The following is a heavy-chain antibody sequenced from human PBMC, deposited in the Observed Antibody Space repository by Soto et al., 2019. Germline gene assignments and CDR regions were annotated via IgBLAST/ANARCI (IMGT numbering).Heavy chain of an antibody. D-gene: IGHD6-19*01. J-gene: IGHJ1*01. CDR2: IIPIFGTA. Sequence: VNVSCKASGGTFSSYAISWVRQALGQGLEWMGGIIPIFGTANYAQKLQGRVTMTTDTSTSTAYMELRSLRSDDTAVYYCARDQGSSGWYSRFYAEYFQHWGQGTLVTVSS. CDR1: GGTFSSYA. V-gene: IGHV1-69*13. CDR3: ARDQGSSGWYSRFYAEYFQH.